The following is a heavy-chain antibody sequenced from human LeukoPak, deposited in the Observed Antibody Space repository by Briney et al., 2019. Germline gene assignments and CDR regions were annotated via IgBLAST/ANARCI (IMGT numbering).Heavy chain of an antibody. D-gene: IGHD3-9*01. CDR2: INHSGST. V-gene: IGHV4-34*01. Sequence: SETLSLTCAVYGGSFSGYYWSWIRQPPGKGLEWIGEINHSGSTNYNPSLKSRVTISVDTSKNQFSLKLSSVTAADTAVYYCARGRFGGYVDWWRESSLDYWGQGTLVTVSS. CDR3: ARGRFGGYVDWWRESSLDY. J-gene: IGHJ4*02. CDR1: GGSFSGYY.